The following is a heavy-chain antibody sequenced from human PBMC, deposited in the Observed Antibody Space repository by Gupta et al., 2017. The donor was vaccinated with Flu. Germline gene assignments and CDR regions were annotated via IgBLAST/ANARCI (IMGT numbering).Heavy chain of an antibody. V-gene: IGHV3-74*01. CDR3: ARTWQAARPLHLLFDY. J-gene: IGHJ4*02. CDR1: GFTFSSYW. Sequence: EVQLVESGGGLVQPGGSLRLSCAASGFTFSSYWMHWVRQAPGKGLVWVSRINSDGSSTSYADSVKGRFTISRDNAKNTLYLQMNSLRAEDTAVYYCARTWQAARPLHLLFDYWGQGTLVTVSS. D-gene: IGHD6-6*01. CDR2: INSDGSST.